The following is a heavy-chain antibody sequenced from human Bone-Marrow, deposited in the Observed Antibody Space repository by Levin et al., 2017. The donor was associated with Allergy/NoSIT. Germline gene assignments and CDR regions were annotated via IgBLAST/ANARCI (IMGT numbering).Heavy chain of an antibody. D-gene: IGHD3-22*01. CDR3: TTDAPLLVNYYDSSGYYF. CDR2: IKSKTDGGTT. Sequence: LSLTCAASGFTFSNAWMSWVRQAPGKGLEWVGRIKSKTDGGTTDYAAPVKGRFTISRDDSKNTLYLQMNSLKTEDTAVYYCTTDAPLLVNYYDSSGYYFWGQGTLVTVSS. V-gene: IGHV3-15*01. J-gene: IGHJ4*02. CDR1: GFTFSNAW.